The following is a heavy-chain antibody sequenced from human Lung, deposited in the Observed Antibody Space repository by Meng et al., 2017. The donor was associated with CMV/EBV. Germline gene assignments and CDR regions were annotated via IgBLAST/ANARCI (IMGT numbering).Heavy chain of an antibody. CDR3: ARGYCSSTSCYTWMDY. CDR2: INPNSGGT. CDR1: GGTFSSYT. J-gene: IGHJ4*02. D-gene: IGHD2-2*02. Sequence: SVKVSXKASGGTFSSYTISWVRQAPGQGLEWMGWINPNSGGTNYAQKFQGRVTMTRDTSISTAYMELSRLRSDDTAVYYCARGYCSSTSCYTWMDYWGQGTXVTVSS. V-gene: IGHV1-2*02.